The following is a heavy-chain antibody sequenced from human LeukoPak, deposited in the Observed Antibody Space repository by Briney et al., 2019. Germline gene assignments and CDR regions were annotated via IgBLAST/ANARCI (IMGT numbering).Heavy chain of an antibody. V-gene: IGHV1-69*01. Sequence: SVKVSCKASGGTFSSHAISWVRQAPGQGLEWMGGIIPIFGTANYAQKFQGRVTITADESTSTAYMELSSLGSEDTAVYYCARVIGYGDSYYFDYWGQGTLVTVSS. D-gene: IGHD4-17*01. J-gene: IGHJ4*02. CDR3: ARVIGYGDSYYFDY. CDR1: GGTFSSHA. CDR2: IIPIFGTA.